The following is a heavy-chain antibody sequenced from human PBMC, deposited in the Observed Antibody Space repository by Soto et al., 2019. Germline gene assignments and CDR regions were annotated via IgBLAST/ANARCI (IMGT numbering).Heavy chain of an antibody. D-gene: IGHD3-3*01. CDR2: ISAYNGNT. J-gene: IGHJ5*02. Sequence: SGKISCKASGYSFTSYVIRWVRQAPGQGLEWMGWISAYNGNTNYAQKLQGRVTMTTDTSTSTAYMELRSLRSDDTAVYFCAREGRPTEWSYNGFEPWGQGTLVTVSS. CDR1: GYSFTSYV. CDR3: AREGRPTEWSYNGFEP. V-gene: IGHV1-18*01.